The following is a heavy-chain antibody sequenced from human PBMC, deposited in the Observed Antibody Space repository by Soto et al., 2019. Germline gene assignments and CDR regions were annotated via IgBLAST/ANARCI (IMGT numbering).Heavy chain of an antibody. J-gene: IGHJ4*02. CDR1: GFTFSDYY. D-gene: IGHD3-3*02. CDR3: AVLAFKTDYFDY. V-gene: IGHV3-11*04. CDR2: ISSSGSTI. Sequence: GGSLRLSCAASGFTFSDYYMSWIRQAPGKGLEWVSYISSSGSTIYYADSVKGRFTISRDNAKNSLFLQMNSLRAEDTAVYYCAVLAFKTDYFDYWGQGTLVTVS.